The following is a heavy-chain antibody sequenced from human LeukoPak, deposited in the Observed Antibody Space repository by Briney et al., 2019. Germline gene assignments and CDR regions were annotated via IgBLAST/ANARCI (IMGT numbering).Heavy chain of an antibody. CDR2: INPNSGGT. Sequence: GPSVKVSCKASGDTFTGYYMHWVRQAPGQGLEWMGWINPNSGGTNYAQKFQGRVTMTRDTSISTAYMELSRLRSDDTAVYYCARDVSITMIVDHWGQGTLVTVSS. V-gene: IGHV1-2*02. CDR3: ARDVSITMIVDH. D-gene: IGHD3-22*01. CDR1: GDTFTGYY. J-gene: IGHJ5*02.